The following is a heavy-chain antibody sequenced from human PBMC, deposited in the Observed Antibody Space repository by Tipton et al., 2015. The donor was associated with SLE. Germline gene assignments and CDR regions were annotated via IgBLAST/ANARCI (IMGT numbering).Heavy chain of an antibody. CDR3: ARGVVGYIDY. V-gene: IGHV4-59*12. J-gene: IGHJ4*02. CDR2: ISYSGRT. Sequence: TLSLTCTVSGGSIRSYYWSWIRQPPGKGLEWIGYISYSGRTNYNPSLKSRVTISEDTSKNQFSLKLSSVTAADTAVYYCARGVVGYIDYWGQGTLVTVSP. CDR1: GGSIRSYY.